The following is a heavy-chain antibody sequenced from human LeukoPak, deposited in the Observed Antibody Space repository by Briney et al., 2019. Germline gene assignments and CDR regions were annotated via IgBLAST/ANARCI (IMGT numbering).Heavy chain of an antibody. CDR2: ISGYNGNT. CDR3: ARGLQETLAWLKALSAFDI. V-gene: IGHV1-18*01. Sequence: ASVKVSCKASGYTFTSYGITWVRQAPGQGLEWMGWISGYNGNTNYAQKFQGRVTMTTDTSTSTVYMELRSLRSDDTAVYYCARGLQETLAWLKALSAFDIWGQGTMVTVSS. CDR1: GYTFTSYG. J-gene: IGHJ3*02. D-gene: IGHD5-24*01.